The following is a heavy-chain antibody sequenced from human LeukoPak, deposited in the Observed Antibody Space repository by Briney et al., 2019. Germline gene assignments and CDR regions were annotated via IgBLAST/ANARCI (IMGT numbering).Heavy chain of an antibody. D-gene: IGHD3-10*01. CDR2: ISGSGGST. CDR1: GFTFSSYA. V-gene: IGHV3-23*01. CDR3: AKTSAYGSGTACFDY. Sequence: GGSLRLSCAASGFTFSSYAMSWVRQAPGKGLEWVSAISGSGGSTYYADSVKGRFTISRDNSKNTLYLQTNSLRAEDTAVYYCAKTSAYGSGTACFDYWGQGTLVTVSS. J-gene: IGHJ4*02.